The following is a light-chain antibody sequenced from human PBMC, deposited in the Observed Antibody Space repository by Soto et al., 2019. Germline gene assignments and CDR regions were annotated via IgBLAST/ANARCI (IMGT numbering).Light chain of an antibody. CDR1: RNIDTS. CDR2: DVS. J-gene: IGKJ1*01. CDR3: QQYDYSRT. Sequence: DITLTQAPSTLSASVGDSVTITCRASRNIDTSLAWYQHKPGEAPKLLIFDVSRLETGVPSRFSGSGSGTEFTLTISSVHSDDFATYYCQQYDYSRTFGQGTKVDIK. V-gene: IGKV1-5*01.